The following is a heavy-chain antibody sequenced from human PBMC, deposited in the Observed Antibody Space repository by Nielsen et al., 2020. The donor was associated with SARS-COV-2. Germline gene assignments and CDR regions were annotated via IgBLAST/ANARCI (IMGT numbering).Heavy chain of an antibody. CDR1: GGSISSYY. D-gene: IGHD3-3*01. CDR3: ARVNVGKIFGVVTIGYAFDI. CDR2: IYYSGST. V-gene: IGHV4-59*01. Sequence: ADTMSLTCNVSGGSISSYYWSWIRQPPGKGLEWIGYIYYSGSTNYKPSLKSLVTISVDTSKSQFSLKLSSVTVADKAVYYCARVNVGKIFGVVTIGYAFDIWGQGTMVTVSS. J-gene: IGHJ3*02.